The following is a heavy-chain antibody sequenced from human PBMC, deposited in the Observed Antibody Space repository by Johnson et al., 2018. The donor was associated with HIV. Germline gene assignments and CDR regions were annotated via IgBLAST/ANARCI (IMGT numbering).Heavy chain of an antibody. CDR1: GFTFCDYY. CDR3: AKDPGDCSSTSCYAFDI. CDR2: ISYDGSNK. J-gene: IGHJ3*02. V-gene: IGHV3-30*18. D-gene: IGHD2-2*01. Sequence: QVQLVESGGGLVKPGGSLRLSCAASGFTFCDYYMSWIRQAPGKGLEWVAVISYDGSNKYYADSVKGRFTISRDNSKNTLYLQMNSLRAEDTAVYYCAKDPGDCSSTSCYAFDIWGQGTMVTVSS.